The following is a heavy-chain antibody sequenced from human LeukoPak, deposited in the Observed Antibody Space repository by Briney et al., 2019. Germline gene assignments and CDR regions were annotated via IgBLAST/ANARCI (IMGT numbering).Heavy chain of an antibody. D-gene: IGHD3-10*01. V-gene: IGHV3-23*01. CDR1: GFTFRSYA. CDR2: ISGSGSST. J-gene: IGHJ4*02. Sequence: PGRSLRLSCAASGFTFRSYAMSWVRQAPGKGLEWVSGISGSGSSTYYADSVKGRFTISRDNSKNTLYLQMNRLRAEDTAVYYCAIPYYYGSGSYSPDYWGQGTLVTVSS. CDR3: AIPYYYGSGSYSPDY.